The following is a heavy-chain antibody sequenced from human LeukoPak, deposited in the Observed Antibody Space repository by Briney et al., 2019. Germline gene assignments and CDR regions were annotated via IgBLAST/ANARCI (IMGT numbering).Heavy chain of an antibody. Sequence: GGSLRLSCAASGFTFSSYAMSWVRQAPGKGLEWVSAISGSGGSTYYADSVKGRFTISRDNSKNTLYLQMNSLRAEDTAVYYRAKAFRGASSRSGYWGQGTLVTVSS. J-gene: IGHJ4*02. CDR3: AKAFRGASSRSGY. CDR2: ISGSGGST. V-gene: IGHV3-23*01. CDR1: GFTFSSYA. D-gene: IGHD3-10*01.